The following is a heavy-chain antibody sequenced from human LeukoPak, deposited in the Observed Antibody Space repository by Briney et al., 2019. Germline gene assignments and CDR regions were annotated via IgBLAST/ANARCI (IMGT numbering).Heavy chain of an antibody. CDR3: AKGPLYYDSSGYGYYFDY. Sequence: GGSLRLSCAASGFTFDDYAMHWVRQAPGKGLEWVSGISWNSGSIGYADSVKGRFTISRDNAKNSLYLQMNSLRAEDTALYYCAKGPLYYDSSGYGYYFDYWGQGTLVTVSS. J-gene: IGHJ4*02. V-gene: IGHV3-9*01. CDR2: ISWNSGSI. D-gene: IGHD3-22*01. CDR1: GFTFDDYA.